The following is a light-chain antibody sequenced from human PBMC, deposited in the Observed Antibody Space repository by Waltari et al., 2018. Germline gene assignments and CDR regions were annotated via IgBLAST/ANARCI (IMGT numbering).Light chain of an antibody. CDR3: QQRSSWPPLS. CDR1: QSVSSL. CDR2: DAT. J-gene: IGKJ4*01. V-gene: IGKV3-11*01. Sequence: EIVLTQSPATLSLSPGERATLSCRASQSVSSLLAWYQQKPRRSPRPRIYDATNRATGVPARFSGSGSGTDFTRTISSLEPEDFAVYYSQQRSSWPPLSFGGGTKVEIK.